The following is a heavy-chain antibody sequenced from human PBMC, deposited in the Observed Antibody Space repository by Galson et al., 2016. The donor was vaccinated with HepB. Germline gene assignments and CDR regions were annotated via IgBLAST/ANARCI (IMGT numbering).Heavy chain of an antibody. J-gene: IGHJ4*02. CDR1: GYTFTGYY. CDR3: ARFSTGELRGFDY. V-gene: IGHV1-2*04. CDR2: INPNSGGT. D-gene: IGHD1-26*01. Sequence: SVKVSCKASGYTFTGYYMHWVRQAPGQGLEWMGWINPNSGGTNYAQKFQGWVTMTRDTSISTAYMELSRLRSDVTAVYYCARFSTGELRGFDYWGQGTLVTVSS.